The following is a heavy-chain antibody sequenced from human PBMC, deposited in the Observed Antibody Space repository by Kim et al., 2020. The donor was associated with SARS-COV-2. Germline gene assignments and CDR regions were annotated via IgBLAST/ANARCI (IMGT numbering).Heavy chain of an antibody. V-gene: IGHV3-74*03. CDR3: ATARIATKFDD. CDR2: TT. J-gene: IGHJ4*02. Sequence: TTKYADSLEGRFTISRDNAKNTLFLQMNSLRAEDTGVYYCATARIATKFDDWGQGTLVTVSS. D-gene: IGHD2-21*01.